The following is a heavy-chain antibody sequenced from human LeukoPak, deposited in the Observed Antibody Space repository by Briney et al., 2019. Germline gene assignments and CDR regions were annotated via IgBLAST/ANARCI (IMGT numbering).Heavy chain of an antibody. CDR2: MNPNSGNT. CDR1: GYTFTSYD. J-gene: IGHJ6*02. Sequence: ASVKVSCKASGYTFTSYDINWVRQATGQGLEWMGWMNPNSGNTGYAQKFQGRVTMTRNTSISTAYMELSSLRSEDTAVYYCARSVDTAMVNGMDVWGQGTTVTVSS. D-gene: IGHD5-18*01. V-gene: IGHV1-8*01. CDR3: ARSVDTAMVNGMDV.